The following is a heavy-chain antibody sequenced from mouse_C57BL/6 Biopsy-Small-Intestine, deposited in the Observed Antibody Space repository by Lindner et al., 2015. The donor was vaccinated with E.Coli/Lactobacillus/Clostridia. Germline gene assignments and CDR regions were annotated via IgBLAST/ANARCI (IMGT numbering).Heavy chain of an antibody. J-gene: IGHJ4*01. Sequence: SVKVSCKASGYTFTGYYMHWVRQAPGQGLEWMGWINPDTGGTSYAQKFQGRVTMTRDTSISTAYMELTGLRSDDTAVYYCAREGRSSRSFDPWGQGTLVTVSS. CDR1: GYTFTGYY. V-gene: IGHV1-19*01. CDR2: INPDTGGT. D-gene: IGHD3-1*01. CDR3: AREGRSSRSFDP.